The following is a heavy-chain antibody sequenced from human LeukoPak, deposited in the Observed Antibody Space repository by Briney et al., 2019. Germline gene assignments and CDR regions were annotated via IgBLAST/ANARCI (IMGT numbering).Heavy chain of an antibody. CDR1: GGSFSGYY. Sequence: PSETLSLTCAVYGGSFSGYYWSWIRQPPGKGLEWIGEINHSGSTNYNPSLKSRVTISVDTSKNQLSLKLSSLTAADTAVYYCARHEYSGSYYRLSWFDPWGQGTLVTVSS. J-gene: IGHJ5*02. D-gene: IGHD1-26*01. CDR2: INHSGST. CDR3: ARHEYSGSYYRLSWFDP. V-gene: IGHV4-34*01.